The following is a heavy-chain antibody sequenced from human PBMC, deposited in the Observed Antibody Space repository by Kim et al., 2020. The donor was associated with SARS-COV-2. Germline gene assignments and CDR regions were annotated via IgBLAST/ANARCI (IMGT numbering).Heavy chain of an antibody. CDR3: ARLFWSSGYDYLPPRLSLRPYFDY. CDR2: INHSGST. V-gene: IGHV4-34*01. CDR1: GGSFSGYY. Sequence: SETLSLTCAVYGGSFSGYYWSWIRQPPGKGLEWIGEINHSGSTNYNPSLKSRVTISVDTSKNQFSLKLSSVTAADTAVYYCARLFWSSGYDYLPPRLSLRPYFDYWGQGTLVTVSS. J-gene: IGHJ4*02. D-gene: IGHD5-12*01.